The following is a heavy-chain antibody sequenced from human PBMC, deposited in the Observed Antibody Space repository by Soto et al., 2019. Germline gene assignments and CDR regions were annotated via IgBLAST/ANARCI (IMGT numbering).Heavy chain of an antibody. CDR2: INPNSGGT. CDR3: ARAGSGWYRHDAFDI. CDR1: GYTFTGYY. J-gene: IGHJ3*02. V-gene: IGHV1-2*04. Sequence: ASVKVSCKASGYTFTGYYMHWVRQAPGQGLEWMGWINPNSGGTNYAQKFQGWVTMTRDTSISTAYMELSRLRSDDTAVYYCARAGSGWYRHDAFDIWGQGAMVTVSS. D-gene: IGHD6-19*01.